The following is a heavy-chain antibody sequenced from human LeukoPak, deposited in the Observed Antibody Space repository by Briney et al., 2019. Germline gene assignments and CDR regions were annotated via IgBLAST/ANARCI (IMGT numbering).Heavy chain of an antibody. CDR2: IGVDGSKK. CDR1: GFTFINHG. V-gene: IGHV3-33*03. D-gene: IGHD2-2*01. CDR3: VVVLVPAAVWQFDL. Sequence: GTSLRLSCAASGFTFINHGFHWVRQAPGKGLEWVALIGVDGSKKYYADSLKGRITASRDNSRNTLDLQMGSLRVEDTSVYYCVVVLVPAAVWQFDLWGRGTLVTVSS. J-gene: IGHJ2*01.